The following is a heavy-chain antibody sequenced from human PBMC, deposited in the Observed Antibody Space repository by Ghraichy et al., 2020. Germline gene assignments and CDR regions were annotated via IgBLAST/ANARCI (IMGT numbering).Heavy chain of an antibody. J-gene: IGHJ6*02. CDR3: AKAIQLYYYYSAMDV. CDR1: GFTFSSFA. CDR2: ISDSGGST. D-gene: IGHD5-24*01. V-gene: IGHV3-23*01. Sequence: GSLRLSCAASGFTFSSFAMNWVRQAPGKGLEWVSGISDSGGSTYYADSVRGRFTISRDNSKNTLYLQMDSLRAEDTAVYYCAKAIQLYYYYSAMDVWGQGTTVTVSS.